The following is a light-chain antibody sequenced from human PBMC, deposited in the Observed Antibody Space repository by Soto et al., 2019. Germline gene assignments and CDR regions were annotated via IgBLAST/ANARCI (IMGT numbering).Light chain of an antibody. CDR2: EVY. CDR1: SRDVGGYNY. Sequence: QSVPTQPPSASGSPGQSVTFSCTGTSRDVGGYNYVSWYQQYPGKAPKLMIYEVYKRPSGVPDRFSGSKSGNTASLTVSGLQPEDEADYYCSAYAGSSTWVFGGGTKLTVL. V-gene: IGLV2-8*01. J-gene: IGLJ2*01. CDR3: SAYAGSSTWV.